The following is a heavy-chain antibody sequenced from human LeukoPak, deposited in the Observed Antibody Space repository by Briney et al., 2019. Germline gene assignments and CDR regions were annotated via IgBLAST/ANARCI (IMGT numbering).Heavy chain of an antibody. J-gene: IGHJ1*01. V-gene: IGHV3-23*01. CDR2: ISGSGGST. Sequence: GGSLRLSCAASGFTFSSYAMSWVRQAPGKGLEWVSAISGSGGSTYYADSVKGRFTISRENSKNTLYLQMNSLRAEDTAVYYCEKDGDKLYGSGWYSQEYFQHWGQGTLVTVSS. D-gene: IGHD6-19*01. CDR3: EKDGDKLYGSGWYSQEYFQH. CDR1: GFTFSSYA.